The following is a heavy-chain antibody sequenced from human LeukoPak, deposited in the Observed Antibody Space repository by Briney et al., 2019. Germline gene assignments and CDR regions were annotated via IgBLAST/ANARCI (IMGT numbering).Heavy chain of an antibody. Sequence: SETLSLTCSVSDDSITMYYWTWIRQPPGKGLEGIGYVNHTGSTNFNHSLNGRASISRDTTKNLFSLRLGSVTAADTAVYYCARDLGDYYNMDVWGKGTTVTVSS. D-gene: IGHD3-10*01. CDR3: ARDLGDYYNMDV. CDR1: DDSITMYY. CDR2: VNHTGST. V-gene: IGHV4-59*01. J-gene: IGHJ6*03.